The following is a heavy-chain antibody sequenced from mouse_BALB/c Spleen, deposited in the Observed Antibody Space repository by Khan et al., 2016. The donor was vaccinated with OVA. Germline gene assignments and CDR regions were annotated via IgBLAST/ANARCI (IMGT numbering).Heavy chain of an antibody. CDR1: GYTFSTYW. Sequence: VQLQQSGAELAKPGASVKMSCKASGYTFSTYWIHWVKQRPGQGLEWIGYINPSSGYTYYNQRFNDKATLTADKSSSTCDMQLSSLTSEGSAVYYCARDRMDYWGQGTTLTVSS. J-gene: IGHJ2*01. CDR2: INPSSGYT. V-gene: IGHV1-7*01. CDR3: ARDRMDY.